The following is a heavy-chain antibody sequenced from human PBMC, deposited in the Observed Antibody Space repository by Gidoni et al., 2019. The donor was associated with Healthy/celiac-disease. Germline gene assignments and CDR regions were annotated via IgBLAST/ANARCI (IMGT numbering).Heavy chain of an antibody. D-gene: IGHD4-17*01. CDR2: IYHSGST. CDR3: ARVFGDGDYVAVFWVDP. J-gene: IGHJ5*02. CDR1: GGSISSSNW. Sequence: ESGPGLVKPSGTLSLTCAVSGGSISSSNWWSWVRQPPGKGLEWIGEIYHSGSTNYNPSLKSRVTISVDKSKNQFSLKLSSVTAADTAVDYCARVFGDGDYVAVFWVDPWGQGTLGTGSS. V-gene: IGHV4-4*02.